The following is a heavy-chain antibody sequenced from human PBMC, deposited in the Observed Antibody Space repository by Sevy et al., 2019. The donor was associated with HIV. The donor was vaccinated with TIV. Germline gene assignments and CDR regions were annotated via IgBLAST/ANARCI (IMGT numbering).Heavy chain of an antibody. CDR3: ARDQSSGWYNPLDH. CDR2: ISDSGRTI. V-gene: IGHV3-48*02. Sequence: GGSLRLSCAASGLTFSTYSMNWVRQAPGKGLEWVSYISDSGRTIYYADSVKGRFTISRDNAKNSLYLQMNSLRDEDTAVYYCARDQSSGWYNPLDHWGQGTLVTVSS. CDR1: GLTFSTYS. J-gene: IGHJ4*02. D-gene: IGHD6-19*01.